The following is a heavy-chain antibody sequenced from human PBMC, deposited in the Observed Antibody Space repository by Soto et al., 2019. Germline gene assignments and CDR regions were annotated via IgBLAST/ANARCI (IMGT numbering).Heavy chain of an antibody. CDR3: ARATGRVTAMYYYYGMDV. J-gene: IGHJ6*02. D-gene: IGHD2-21*02. CDR2: INHSGST. Sequence: PSETLSLTCAVYGGSFSGYYWSWIRQPPGKGLEWIGEINHSGSTNYNPSLKSRVTISVDTSKNQFSLKLSSVTAADTAVYYCARATGRVTAMYYYYGMDVWGQGTTVTVS. CDR1: GGSFSGYY. V-gene: IGHV4-34*01.